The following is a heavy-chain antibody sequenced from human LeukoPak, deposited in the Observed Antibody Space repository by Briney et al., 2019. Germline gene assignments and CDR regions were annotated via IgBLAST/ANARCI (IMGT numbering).Heavy chain of an antibody. Sequence: SETLSLTCTVSGGSISSSRYYWGWLRQPPGKGLEWIGTIYYRGSTYSNPSLNSRVTISLNTSKNQFSLRLRSVTAADTALYYCARHYLSDGILSTFDPWGQGTLVTVSS. V-gene: IGHV4-39*01. J-gene: IGHJ5*02. CDR1: GGSISSSRYY. D-gene: IGHD2-2*01. CDR3: ARHYLSDGILSTFDP. CDR2: IYYRGST.